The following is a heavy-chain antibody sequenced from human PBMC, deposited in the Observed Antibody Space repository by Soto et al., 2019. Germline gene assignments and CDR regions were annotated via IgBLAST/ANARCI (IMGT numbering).Heavy chain of an antibody. V-gene: IGHV4-30-2*01. D-gene: IGHD2-8*01. CDR1: GGSISSGGYS. CDR3: ARGGYCTNGVCYTFDY. J-gene: IGHJ4*02. Sequence: SETLSLTCAVSGGSISSGGYSWSWIRQPPGKGLEWIGYIYHSGSTYYNPSLKSRVTISVDRSKNQFSLKLSSVTAADTGVYYCARGGYCTNGVCYTFDYWGQGNLVTVSS. CDR2: IYHSGST.